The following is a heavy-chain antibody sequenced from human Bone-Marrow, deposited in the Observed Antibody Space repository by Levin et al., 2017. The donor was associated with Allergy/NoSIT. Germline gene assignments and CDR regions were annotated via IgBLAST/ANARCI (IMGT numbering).Heavy chain of an antibody. D-gene: IGHD1-1*01. Sequence: ETLSLTCAASGFTFSSYWMHWVRQAPGEGLVWVSRIHGDGSSTSYADSVKGRFTISRDNAKNTLYLQMNSLRAEDTAVYYCARDLPGDLRASSVDYWGQGTLVTVSP. V-gene: IGHV3-74*01. J-gene: IGHJ4*02. CDR3: ARDLPGDLRASSVDY. CDR2: IHGDGSST. CDR1: GFTFSSYW.